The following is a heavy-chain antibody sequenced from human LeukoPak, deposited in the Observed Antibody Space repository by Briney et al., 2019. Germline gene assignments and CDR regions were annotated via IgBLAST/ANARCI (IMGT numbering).Heavy chain of an antibody. CDR1: GFTFSGYA. CDR3: ARDRDYYDSIPLDY. Sequence: GGSLRLSCAASGFTFSGYAMSWVRQAPGKGLEWVSVIYSGGSTYYADSVKGRFTISRDNSKNTLYLQMNSLRAEDTAVYYCARDRDYYDSIPLDYWGQGTLVTVSS. D-gene: IGHD3-22*01. CDR2: IYSGGST. J-gene: IGHJ4*02. V-gene: IGHV3-66*01.